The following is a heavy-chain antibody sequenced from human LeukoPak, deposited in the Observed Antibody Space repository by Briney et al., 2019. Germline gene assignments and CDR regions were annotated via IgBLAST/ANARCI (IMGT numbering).Heavy chain of an antibody. CDR3: AREERITMIVVVYFDY. J-gene: IGHJ4*02. Sequence: SETLSLTCTVSGYSISSGYYWGWIRQPPGKGLEWIGSIYHSGSTYYNPSLKSLVTISVDTSKNQFSLKLSSVTAADTAVYYCAREERITMIVVVYFDYWGQGTLVTVSS. CDR1: GYSISSGYY. V-gene: IGHV4-38-2*02. D-gene: IGHD3-22*01. CDR2: IYHSGST.